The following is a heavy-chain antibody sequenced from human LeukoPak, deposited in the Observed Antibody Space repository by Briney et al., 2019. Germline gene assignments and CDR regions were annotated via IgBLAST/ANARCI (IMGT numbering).Heavy chain of an antibody. CDR3: ARLASTNWGIDEGFDP. J-gene: IGHJ5*02. Sequence: GESLKISCKGSGYSFTSYWIGWVRQMPGKGLEWMGIIYPGDSDTRYSPSFQGQVTISADKSISTAYLQWSSLKASDTAMYYCARLASTNWGIDEGFDPWGQGTLVTVSS. CDR1: GYSFTSYW. D-gene: IGHD7-27*01. CDR2: IYPGDSDT. V-gene: IGHV5-51*01.